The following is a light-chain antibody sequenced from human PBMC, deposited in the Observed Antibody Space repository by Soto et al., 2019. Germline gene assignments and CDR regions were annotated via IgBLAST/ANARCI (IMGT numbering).Light chain of an antibody. CDR3: QQANSFPLT. Sequence: DIQMTQSPSSVSASVGDRVTITCRPSQGISRWLAWFQQKPGKAPRVLIYTASNLQSGVPSRFSGSGSGTDFTLTINNLQPEDFATYYCQQANSFPLTFGGGTKVEIK. V-gene: IGKV1-12*01. CDR2: TAS. J-gene: IGKJ4*01. CDR1: QGISRW.